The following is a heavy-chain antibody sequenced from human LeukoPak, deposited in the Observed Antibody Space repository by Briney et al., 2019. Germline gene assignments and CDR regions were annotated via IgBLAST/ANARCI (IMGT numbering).Heavy chain of an antibody. J-gene: IGHJ4*02. V-gene: IGHV5-10-1*01. D-gene: IGHD5-12*01. Sequence: GAALGISCKGSGSSFTSYWIRWVRPMPGKGVGWMGRIDPSDSYTNYSPSFQGHVTISADKSISTAYLQWSSLKASDTAMYYCARHRWLRVFDYWGQGTLVTVSS. CDR1: GSSFTSYW. CDR2: IDPSDSYT. CDR3: ARHRWLRVFDY.